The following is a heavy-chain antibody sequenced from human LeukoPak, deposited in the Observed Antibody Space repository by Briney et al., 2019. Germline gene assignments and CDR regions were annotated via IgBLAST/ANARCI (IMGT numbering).Heavy chain of an antibody. J-gene: IGHJ4*02. V-gene: IGHV4-39*07. CDR3: ARDRDDSSGYHFDY. CDR2: IYYSGST. Sequence: PSETLSLTFTVSGGSISSSSYYWGWIRRPPGKGLEWIGSIYYSGSTYYNPSLKSRVTISVDTSKNQFSLKLSSVTAADTAVYYCARDRDDSSGYHFDYWGQGTLVTVSS. CDR1: GGSISSSSYY. D-gene: IGHD3-22*01.